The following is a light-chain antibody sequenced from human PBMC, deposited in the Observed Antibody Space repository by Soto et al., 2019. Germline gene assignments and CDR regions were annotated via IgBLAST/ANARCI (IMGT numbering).Light chain of an antibody. Sequence: DIQMTQSPSSLSASVGDRVTITCQASQDISNYLNWYQQKPGKAPKLLIYDASNLETEVPSRFSGSGSGTDFTFTISSLQAEDIATYYCQQYDNLPRTFGQGTRLEIK. CDR3: QQYDNLPRT. CDR1: QDISNY. V-gene: IGKV1-33*01. J-gene: IGKJ5*01. CDR2: DAS.